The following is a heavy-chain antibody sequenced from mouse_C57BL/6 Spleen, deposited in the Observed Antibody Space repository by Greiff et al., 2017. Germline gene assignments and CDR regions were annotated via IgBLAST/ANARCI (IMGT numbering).Heavy chain of an antibody. J-gene: IGHJ1*03. CDR3: ARSYYGSSYWYFDV. D-gene: IGHD1-1*01. V-gene: IGHV1-54*01. Sequence: VQLQQSGAELVRPGTSVKVSCKASGYAFTNYLIEWVKQRPGQGLEWIGVINPGSGGTNYNEKFKGKATLTADKSSSTAYMQLSSLTSEGSAVYVCARSYYGSSYWYFDVWGTGTTVTVSS. CDR1: GYAFTNYL. CDR2: INPGSGGT.